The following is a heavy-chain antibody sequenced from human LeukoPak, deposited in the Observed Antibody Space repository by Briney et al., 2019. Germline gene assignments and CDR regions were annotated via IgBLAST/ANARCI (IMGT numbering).Heavy chain of an antibody. Sequence: ASVKVSCKASGYTFTSYGISWVRQAPGQGLEWMGWISAYNGNTNYAQKLQGRVTMTTDTSTSTAYMELSRLRSDDTAVYYCARWAFEQLVGVSYFDYWGQGTLVTVSS. V-gene: IGHV1-18*01. J-gene: IGHJ4*02. CDR2: ISAYNGNT. CDR1: GYTFTSYG. CDR3: ARWAFEQLVGVSYFDY. D-gene: IGHD6-13*01.